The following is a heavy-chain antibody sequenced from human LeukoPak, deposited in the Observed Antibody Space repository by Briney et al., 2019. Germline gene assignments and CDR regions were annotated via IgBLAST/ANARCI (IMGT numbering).Heavy chain of an antibody. CDR1: GYSFIDYY. D-gene: IGHD6-13*01. J-gene: IGHJ1*01. CDR3: AXXXXSARGTNFHH. V-gene: IGHV1-2*02. CDR2: INSNSADT. Sequence: GASVKVSCKTSGYSFIDYYIHWVRQAPGQGLEWMGWINSNSADTNYAQNFQGRVTMTRDTSISTAYMELSRLRSDDTALYYCAXXXXSARGTNFHHWGQGTLVTVSS.